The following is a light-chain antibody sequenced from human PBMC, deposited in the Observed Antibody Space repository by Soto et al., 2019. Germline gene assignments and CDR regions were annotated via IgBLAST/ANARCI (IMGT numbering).Light chain of an antibody. J-gene: IGKJ1*01. CDR1: QSISSW. V-gene: IGKV1-5*01. CDR2: DAS. Sequence: DIQMTQSPSTLSASVGDRVTITCRASQSISSWLAWYQQKPVKAPKLLIYDASSLESGVPSRFSGSGSGTEFSLTNSSLQPDDFATYYCQQYNSYPWTFGQGTKVEIK. CDR3: QQYNSYPWT.